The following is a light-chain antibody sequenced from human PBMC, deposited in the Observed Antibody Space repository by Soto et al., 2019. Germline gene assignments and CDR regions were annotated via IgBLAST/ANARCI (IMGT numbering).Light chain of an antibody. CDR3: QQYGSSPRT. CDR1: QGVGSNY. CDR2: GAS. J-gene: IGKJ1*01. Sequence: EIVLTQSPGTLSLSPGESATLSSRASQGVGSNYGAWYQQKPGQGPRLLIYGASSRATGIPDRFSGSGSGTDFTLSISRLEPEDFVVYYCQQYGSSPRTFGQGTKVEIK. V-gene: IGKV3-20*01.